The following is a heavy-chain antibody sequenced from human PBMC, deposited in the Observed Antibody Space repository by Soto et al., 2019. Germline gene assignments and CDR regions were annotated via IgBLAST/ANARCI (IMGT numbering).Heavy chain of an antibody. J-gene: IGHJ6*02. D-gene: IGHD6-13*01. CDR3: ARETCYSSSWYNYYGMDV. V-gene: IGHV5-51*01. CDR2: IYPGDSDT. CDR1: GYSFTSYW. Sequence: ESLKISCKGSGYSFTSYWIGWVRQMPGKGLEWMGIIYPGDSDTRYSPSFQGQVTISADKSISTAYLQWSSLKASDTAMYYCARETCYSSSWYNYYGMDVWGQGTTVTVSS.